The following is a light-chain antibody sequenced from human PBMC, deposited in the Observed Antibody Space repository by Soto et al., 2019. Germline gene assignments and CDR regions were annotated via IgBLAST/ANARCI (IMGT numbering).Light chain of an antibody. V-gene: IGKV3-20*01. J-gene: IGKJ4*01. CDR3: QQYCSSPPLT. CDR2: GAS. Sequence: EIVLTQSPGTLSLSPGERATLSCRASQSVSSSYVAWYQQKPGQAPRLLIYGASSRATGIPDRFSGSGSGTDFTLTIIRLEPEDFSVYYCQQYCSSPPLTFGGGTKVEIK. CDR1: QSVSSSY.